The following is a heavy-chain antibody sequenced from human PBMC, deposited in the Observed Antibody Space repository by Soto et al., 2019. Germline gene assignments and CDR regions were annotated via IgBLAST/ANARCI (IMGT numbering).Heavy chain of an antibody. CDR3: ARDSVRDYLYYYYGMDV. CDR2: IGTSSSYI. Sequence: EVQLVESGGGLVKPGGSLRLSCAASGFTFSSYTMNRVRQAPGRGLEWVSSIGTSSSYIYYADSVKGRFTISRDNAKNSLFLQMNSLRADDKAVYYCARDSVRDYLYYYYGMDVWGQVTTVTVSS. CDR1: GFTFSSYT. J-gene: IGHJ6*02. V-gene: IGHV3-21*01. D-gene: IGHD4-17*01.